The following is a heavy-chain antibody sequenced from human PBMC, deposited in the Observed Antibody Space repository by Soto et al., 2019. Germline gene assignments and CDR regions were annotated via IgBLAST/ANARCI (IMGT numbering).Heavy chain of an antibody. CDR1: GYTFTASY. CDR2: IDPSGGST. D-gene: IGHD1-26*01. Sequence: VKVSCKASGYTFTASYMHWVRQAPGQGLEWMGIIDPSGGSTSYSQKFQGRVTMTRDTSTSTVYMELNSLRSEDTAVFYCARDSGHYYRSDAFDKWGQGTMVTVSS. CDR3: ARDSGHYYRSDAFDK. J-gene: IGHJ3*02. V-gene: IGHV1-46*01.